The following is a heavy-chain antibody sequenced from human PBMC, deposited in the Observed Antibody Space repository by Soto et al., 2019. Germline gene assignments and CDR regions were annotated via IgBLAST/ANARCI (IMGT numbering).Heavy chain of an antibody. Sequence: PGGSLRLSCAASGFTFSSYAMHWVRQAPGKGLEWVAVISYDGSNKYYADSVKGRFTISRDNSKNTLYLQMNSLRAEDTAVYYCARELQGAEYCSGGSCYRGASDILGQGTMVTVSS. CDR1: GFTFSSYA. D-gene: IGHD2-15*01. V-gene: IGHV3-30-3*01. CDR3: ARELQGAEYCSGGSCYRGASDI. CDR2: ISYDGSNK. J-gene: IGHJ3*02.